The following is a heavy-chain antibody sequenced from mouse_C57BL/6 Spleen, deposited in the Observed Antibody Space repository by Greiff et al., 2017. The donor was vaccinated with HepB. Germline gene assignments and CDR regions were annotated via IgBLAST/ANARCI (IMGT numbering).Heavy chain of an antibody. V-gene: IGHV1-15*01. Sequence: VQLQQSGAELVRPGASVTLSCKASGYTFTDYEMHWVKQTPVHGLEWIGAIDPETGGTAYNQKFKGKAILTADKSSRTAYMELRSLTSEDSAVYYCTRIEYYWGQGTTLTVSS. CDR2: IDPETGGT. J-gene: IGHJ2*01. CDR3: TRIEYY. CDR1: GYTFTDYE.